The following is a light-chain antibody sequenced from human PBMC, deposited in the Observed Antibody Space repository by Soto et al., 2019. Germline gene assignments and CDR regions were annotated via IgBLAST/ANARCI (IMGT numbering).Light chain of an antibody. CDR2: KAS. CDR1: QSIDGW. CDR3: QQYNSYFS. Sequence: DMQMTQSPSTMSESLGDGVTIXXRASQSIDGWLAWYQQKPGKAPQLLIYKASSVESGVPSRFYGSGSGTEFSLTISNLQPDDFATYYCQQYNSYFSFGQGTKVDIK. J-gene: IGKJ2*01. V-gene: IGKV1-5*03.